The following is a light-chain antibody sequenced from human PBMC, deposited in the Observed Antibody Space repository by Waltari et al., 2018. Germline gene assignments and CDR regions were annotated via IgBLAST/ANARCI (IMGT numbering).Light chain of an antibody. Sequence: DIQMNQSPSSPSASKGDRVTITCRASPGISSYLNWYQQKTGDAPKLLIYAVSHLESGVPARFSGRGTGTEFTLTISSLQPEDSGTYYCQQSDSNVLYTFGQGTKLEIK. CDR1: PGISSY. V-gene: IGKV1-39*01. CDR3: QQSDSNVLYT. CDR2: AVS. J-gene: IGKJ2*01.